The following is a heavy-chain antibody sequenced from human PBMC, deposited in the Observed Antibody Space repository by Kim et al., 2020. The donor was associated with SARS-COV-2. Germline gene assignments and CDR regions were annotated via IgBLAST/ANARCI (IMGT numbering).Heavy chain of an antibody. CDR2: ISSSSSTI. V-gene: IGHV3-48*02. D-gene: IGHD3-3*01. Sequence: GGSLRLSCAASGFTFSSYSMNWVRQAPGKGLEWVSYISSSSSTIYYADSVKGRFTISRDNAKNSLYLQMNSLRDEDTAVYYCARAPFLVTIFGVAPIYFDYWGKGTLVTVSS. CDR1: GFTFSSYS. J-gene: IGHJ4*02. CDR3: ARAPFLVTIFGVAPIYFDY.